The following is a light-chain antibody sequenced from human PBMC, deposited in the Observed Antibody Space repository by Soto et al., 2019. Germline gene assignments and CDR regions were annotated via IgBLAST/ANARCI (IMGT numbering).Light chain of an antibody. CDR2: DVS. CDR3: SSYTSSTTLA. V-gene: IGLV2-14*03. Sequence: QSALTQPASVSRSPGQSITISCTGTSSDVGGYNYVSWYQQHPGKAPKLMIYDVSYRPSGVSNRFSGSKSGNTASLTISGLQAEDEPDYYCSSYTSSTTLAFGGGTKVTVL. CDR1: SSDVGGYNY. J-gene: IGLJ2*01.